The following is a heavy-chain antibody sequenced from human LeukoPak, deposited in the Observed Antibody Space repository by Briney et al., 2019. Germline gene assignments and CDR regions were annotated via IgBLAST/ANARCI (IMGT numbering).Heavy chain of an antibody. CDR2: ISSSSSTI. V-gene: IGHV3-48*01. Sequence: GGSLRLSCAASGFTFSSYGMHWVRQAPGKGLEWVSYISSSSSTIYYADSVKGRFTISRDNAKNSLYLQMNSLRAEDTAVYYCARMDSFDIWGQGTMVTVSS. CDR3: ARMDSFDI. J-gene: IGHJ3*02. CDR1: GFTFSSYG.